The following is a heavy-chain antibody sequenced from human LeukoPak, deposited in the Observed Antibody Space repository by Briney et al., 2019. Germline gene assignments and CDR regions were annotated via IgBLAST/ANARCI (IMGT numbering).Heavy chain of an antibody. J-gene: IGHJ5*02. D-gene: IGHD1-1*01. V-gene: IGHV3-33*01. CDR2: IWYDGSNK. CDR3: ARDQGTSTTAPKRKGRFDP. CDR1: GFTFSNHG. Sequence: GGSLRLSCAASGFTFSNHGMHWVRQAPGKGLEWVALIWYDGSNKEYAESVKGRFTISRDDSKNTLYLQMNSLRDEDTAVYYCARDQGTSTTAPKRKGRFDPWGQGTLVTVSS.